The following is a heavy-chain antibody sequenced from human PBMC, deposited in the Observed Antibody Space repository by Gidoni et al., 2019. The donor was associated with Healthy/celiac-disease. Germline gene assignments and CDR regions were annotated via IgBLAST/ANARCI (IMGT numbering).Heavy chain of an antibody. D-gene: IGHD6-19*01. CDR3: ARIAVAGGYYYYYGMDV. CDR2: IKQDGSEK. CDR1: GFTFSSYW. Sequence: EVQLVESGGGLVQPGGSLRLSCAASGFTFSSYWMSWVRQAPGKGLGWVANIKQDGSEKYYVDSVKGRFTISRDNAKNSLYLQMNSLRAEDTAVYYCARIAVAGGYYYYYGMDVWGQGTTVTVSS. V-gene: IGHV3-7*01. J-gene: IGHJ6*02.